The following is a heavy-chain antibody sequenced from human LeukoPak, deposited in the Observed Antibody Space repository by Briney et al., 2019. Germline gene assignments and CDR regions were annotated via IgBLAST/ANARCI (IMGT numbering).Heavy chain of an antibody. Sequence: TGGSLRLSCAASGFTFSSYSMNWVRQAPGKGLEWVSYISSSSSTIYYADSVKGRFTISRDNAKNSLYLQMNSLRAEDTAVYYCARAYYYDSSGCTASFQHWGQGTLVAVSS. CDR3: ARAYYYDSSGCTASFQH. CDR2: ISSSSSTI. J-gene: IGHJ1*01. D-gene: IGHD3-22*01. V-gene: IGHV3-48*01. CDR1: GFTFSSYS.